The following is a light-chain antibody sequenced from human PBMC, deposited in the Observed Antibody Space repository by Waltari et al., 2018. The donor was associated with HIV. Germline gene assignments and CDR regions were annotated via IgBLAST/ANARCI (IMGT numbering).Light chain of an antibody. V-gene: IGKV1-39*01. CDR2: AVS. CDR3: QQSYITPWT. Sequence: DVQMTQSPSSLSASVGDRVTITCRASRSINTYLNWYQQKPGKAPKLLISAVSSLQSGVPSRFSGSGSGTDFTLTISSLQPEDFATYYCQQSYITPWTFGQGTKVEIK. J-gene: IGKJ1*01. CDR1: RSINTY.